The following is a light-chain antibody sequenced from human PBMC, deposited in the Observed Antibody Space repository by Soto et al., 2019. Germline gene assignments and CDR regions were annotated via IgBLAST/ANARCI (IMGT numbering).Light chain of an antibody. CDR3: SSYGGSNNLV. CDR1: NIGTKS. V-gene: IGLV3-21*02. J-gene: IGLJ2*01. Sequence: SYELTQPPSVSVAPGQTARITCGGNNIGTKSVHWYQQKPGQAPVLVVSDDNDRPSGVLDRFSGSKSGNTASLTVSGLQAEDEADYYCSSYGGSNNLVFGGGTKLTVL. CDR2: DDN.